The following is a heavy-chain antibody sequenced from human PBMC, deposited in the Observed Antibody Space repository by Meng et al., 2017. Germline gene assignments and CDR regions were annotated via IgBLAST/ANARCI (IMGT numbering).Heavy chain of an antibody. D-gene: IGHD3-10*01. V-gene: IGHV3-23*01. CDR1: GFIFSSYV. CDR3: AAQSGYIDY. J-gene: IGHJ4*02. CDR2: ISADGGST. Sequence: GVSLRLSCAASGFIFSSYVMGWVRQAPGKGLECVSVISADGGSTNHADSVKGRFTISRDNSKNTLYLQMNSLRAEDTAVYYCAAQSGYIDYWGQGTLVTVSS.